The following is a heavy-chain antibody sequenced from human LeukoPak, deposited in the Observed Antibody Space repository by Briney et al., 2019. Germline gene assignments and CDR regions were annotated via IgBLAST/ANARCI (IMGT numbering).Heavy chain of an antibody. CDR2: IRSKAYGGTT. CDR1: GFTFGDYA. J-gene: IGHJ4*02. Sequence: GGSLRLSCTASGFTFGDYAMSWVRQAPGKGLEWVGFIRSKAYGGTTEYAASVKGRFTISRDDSKSIAYLQMNSLKTEDTAVYYCTRDEKDDYYYDSSGYNFGYWGQGTLVTVSS. V-gene: IGHV3-49*04. CDR3: TRDEKDDYYYDSSGYNFGY. D-gene: IGHD3-22*01.